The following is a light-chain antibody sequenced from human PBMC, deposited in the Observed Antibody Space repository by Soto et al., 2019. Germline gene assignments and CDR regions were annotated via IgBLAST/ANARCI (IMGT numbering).Light chain of an antibody. CDR2: EAS. CDR3: QQRYNWPLT. CDR1: QNVDTS. V-gene: IGKV3-11*01. Sequence: DIVLTQSPGTLSLSPGERASLSCRASQNVDTSLAWYQQRPGRAPRLLMSEASRRAAGIPARFTGSGSGTDFTLPINSLEPEDVAVYYCQQRYNWPLTFGAGTRVEI. J-gene: IGKJ4*02.